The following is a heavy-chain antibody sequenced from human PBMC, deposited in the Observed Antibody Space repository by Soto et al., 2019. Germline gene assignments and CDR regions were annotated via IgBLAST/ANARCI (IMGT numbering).Heavy chain of an antibody. J-gene: IGHJ4*02. V-gene: IGHV4-59*01. CDR2: IYYSGST. Sequence: QVQLQESGPGLVKPSETLSLTCTVSGGSISSYYWSWIRQPPGKGLEWIGYIYYSGSTNYNPSLKSRFTISVDTSKNQFSLKPSSVTAADTAVYYCARALDTSMVYFDYWGQGTLVTVSS. D-gene: IGHD5-18*01. CDR3: ARALDTSMVYFDY. CDR1: GGSISSYY.